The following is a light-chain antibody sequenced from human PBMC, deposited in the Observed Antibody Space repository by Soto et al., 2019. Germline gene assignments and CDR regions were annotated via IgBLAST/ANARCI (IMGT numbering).Light chain of an antibody. J-gene: IGKJ2*01. CDR1: QRISSY. V-gene: IGKV1-39*01. Sequence: DIQMTQSPSSLSASVGDRVTITCRASQRISSYLNWYQQKPGKAPKLLIYAASSLQSGVPSRFSGSGSGTDFTLTISSLQPEDFTTYYCQQSYSTPNTFGQGTKVDIK. CDR3: QQSYSTPNT. CDR2: AAS.